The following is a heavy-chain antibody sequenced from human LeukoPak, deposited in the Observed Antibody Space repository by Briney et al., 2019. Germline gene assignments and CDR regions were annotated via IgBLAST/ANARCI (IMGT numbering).Heavy chain of an antibody. Sequence: PGGSLRLSCSASGFSFRNYDMHWVRQPTGKGLEWVSAVGTGGDTYYAGSVKGRFTVVRKNAKNTLYLQMNSLRAGDTAMYYCARRSAAAGIDAFDIWGQGTMVTVSS. CDR1: GFSFRNYD. V-gene: IGHV3-13*01. CDR2: VGTGGDT. CDR3: ARRSAAAGIDAFDI. J-gene: IGHJ3*02. D-gene: IGHD6-13*01.